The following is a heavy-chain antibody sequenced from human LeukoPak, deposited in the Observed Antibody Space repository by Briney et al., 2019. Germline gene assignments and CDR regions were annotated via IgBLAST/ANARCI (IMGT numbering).Heavy chain of an antibody. Sequence: GGALRLSCAASGFTFSSYAMSWVRQAPGKGLEWVSAISGSGGSTYYADSVKGRFTISRDNSKNTLYLQMNSLRAEDTAVYYCAKTHSGGYYPFDYWGQGTLVTVSS. CDR3: AKTHSGGYYPFDY. CDR2: ISGSGGST. CDR1: GFTFSSYA. J-gene: IGHJ4*02. D-gene: IGHD3-22*01. V-gene: IGHV3-23*01.